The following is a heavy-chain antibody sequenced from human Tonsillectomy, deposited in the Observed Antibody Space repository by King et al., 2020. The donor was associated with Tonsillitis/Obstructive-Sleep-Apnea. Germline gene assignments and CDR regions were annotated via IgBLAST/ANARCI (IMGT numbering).Heavy chain of an antibody. CDR2: VVPIFVTA. D-gene: IGHD2-2*01. J-gene: IGHJ4*02. V-gene: IGHV1-69*12. CDR1: GGTFSSYA. CDR3: ARVAGYCSSTSCYGGLDS. Sequence: QLVQSGAEVKKPVSSGKVSCKASGGTFSSYAISWVRQAPGQGLEWMGGVVPIFVTANYAQKFQCRVPITADGSTSTAYMALSSLRSEETAVYYCARVAGYCSSTSCYGGLDSWGQGTLVTVSS.